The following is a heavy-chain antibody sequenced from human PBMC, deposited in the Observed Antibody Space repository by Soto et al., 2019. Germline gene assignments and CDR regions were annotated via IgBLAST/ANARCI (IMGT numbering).Heavy chain of an antibody. D-gene: IGHD3-22*01. V-gene: IGHV3-23*01. J-gene: IGHJ4*02. CDR3: AKSPKVISSXFDY. CDR2: ISGSGGTT. Sequence: PGGSLRLSCVASGFTFSSYALNWVRQAPGRGLEWVSAISGSGGTTYYADSVKGRFTISRDNSKNTLFLQMNSLRAEDAAIYHCAKSPKVISSXFDYRGQGSLVTVSS. CDR1: GFTFSSYA.